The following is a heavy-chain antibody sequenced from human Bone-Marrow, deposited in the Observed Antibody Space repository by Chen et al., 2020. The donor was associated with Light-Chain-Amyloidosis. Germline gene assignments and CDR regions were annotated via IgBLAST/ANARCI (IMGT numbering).Heavy chain of an antibody. J-gene: IGHJ3*02. D-gene: IGHD3-3*01. CDR3: ARGNKPRFWIYAFDI. Sequence: QVQLQQWGAGLLKPSETLSLTCAVYGGSFSGYYWSWIRQPPGKGLEWIGEINHSGSTNYNPSLKSRVTISVDTSKNQFSLKLSSVTAADTAVYYCARGNKPRFWIYAFDIWGQGTMVTVSS. V-gene: IGHV4-34*01. CDR1: GGSFSGYY. CDR2: INHSGST.